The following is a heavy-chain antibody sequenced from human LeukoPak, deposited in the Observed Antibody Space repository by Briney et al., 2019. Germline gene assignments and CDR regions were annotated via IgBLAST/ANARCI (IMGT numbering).Heavy chain of an antibody. Sequence: GASVKVSCKASGYTFTSYGISWVRQAPGQGLEWMGWISAYNGNTNYAQKLQGRVTMTTDTSTSTAYMELRSLRSDDTAAYYCVRGWTVPAAKVHYYYYYMDVWGKGTTVTISS. J-gene: IGHJ6*03. CDR2: ISAYNGNT. V-gene: IGHV1-18*01. CDR1: GYTFTSYG. D-gene: IGHD2-2*01. CDR3: VRGWTVPAAKVHYYYYYMDV.